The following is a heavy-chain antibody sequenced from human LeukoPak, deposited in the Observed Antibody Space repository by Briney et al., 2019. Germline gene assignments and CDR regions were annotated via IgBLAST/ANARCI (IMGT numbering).Heavy chain of an antibody. V-gene: IGHV3-23*01. Sequence: GGSLRLSCAASGFTFSSYAMSWVRQTPEKGLEWVSAITGGGGDTFHADSVKGRVTISRDNSKNMLYLQMNSLRAGDTAVYHCAKSSTTVTPYYFDYWGQGTLVSVSS. CDR3: AKSSTTVTPYYFDY. CDR1: GFTFSSYA. J-gene: IGHJ4*02. D-gene: IGHD4-17*01. CDR2: ITGGGGDT.